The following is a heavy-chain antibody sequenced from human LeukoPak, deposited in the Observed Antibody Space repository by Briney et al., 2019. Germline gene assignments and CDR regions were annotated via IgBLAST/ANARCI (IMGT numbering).Heavy chain of an antibody. D-gene: IGHD2-21*02. CDR2: IQYNGNT. V-gene: IGHV4-59*08. CDR3: PSRMVTNAEDAFDI. Sequence: SETLFLTCTVSGSGASINHYYWSWIRQPPGKGLEWIANIQYNGNTNSRPSLQSRVSTSIATSNNQFSLKLTSVTAADTAVYYCPSRMVTNAEDAFDIWGQGAVVTVSS. CDR1: GSGASINHYY. J-gene: IGHJ3*02.